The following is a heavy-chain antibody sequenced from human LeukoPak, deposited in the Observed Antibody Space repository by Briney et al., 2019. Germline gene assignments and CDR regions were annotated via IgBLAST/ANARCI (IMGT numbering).Heavy chain of an antibody. D-gene: IGHD3-22*01. J-gene: IGHJ6*02. V-gene: IGHV4-61*01. CDR2: NYYSGST. Sequence: SETLSLTCTVSGGSVSSGSYYWSWIRQPPGKGLEWIGYNYYSGSTNYNPSLKSRVTISVDTSKNQFSLKLSSVTAADTAVYYCAREMYYYDSSGYYPSDYYGMDVWGQGTTVTVSS. CDR1: GGSVSSGSYY. CDR3: AREMYYYDSSGYYPSDYYGMDV.